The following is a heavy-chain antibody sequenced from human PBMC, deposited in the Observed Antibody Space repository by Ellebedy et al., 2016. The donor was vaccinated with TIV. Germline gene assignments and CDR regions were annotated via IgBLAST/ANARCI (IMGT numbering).Heavy chain of an antibody. D-gene: IGHD5/OR15-5a*01. CDR2: VYPGESDT. CDR3: AASRLGVYDYYY. CDR1: GYSFASYW. J-gene: IGHJ4*02. Sequence: GESLKISCKGSGYSFASYWIAWVRQMPGKGLEWMGSVYPGESDTRYSPSFQGQVTISADKSISTAYLQWNSLKASDTAMYYCAASRLGVYDYYYWGQGTLVTVSS. V-gene: IGHV5-51*01.